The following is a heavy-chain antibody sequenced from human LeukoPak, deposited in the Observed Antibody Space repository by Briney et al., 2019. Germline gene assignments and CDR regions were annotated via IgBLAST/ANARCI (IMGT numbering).Heavy chain of an antibody. D-gene: IGHD4-17*01. CDR1: GFTFSNAW. V-gene: IGHV3-15*01. CDR3: TTDSYDYGDYYFDY. Sequence: GGSLRLSCAASGFTFSNAWMSWVRQAPGKGLEWVGRIKSKTDGGTTDYAAPVKSRFTISRDDSKNTLYLQMNSLKTEDTAVYYCTTDSYDYGDYYFDYWGQGTLVTVSS. CDR2: IKSKTDGGTT. J-gene: IGHJ4*02.